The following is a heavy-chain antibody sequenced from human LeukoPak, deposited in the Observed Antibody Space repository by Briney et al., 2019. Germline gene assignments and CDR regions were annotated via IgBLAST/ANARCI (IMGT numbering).Heavy chain of an antibody. D-gene: IGHD6-19*01. CDR3: ARGGGGYSSGWYGY. CDR1: GFSFSSYW. V-gene: IGHV3-74*01. Sequence: PGGSLRLSCAASGFSFSSYWMNWVRQAPGKGLVWVALINTDGRTTTYADSVKGRFTISRDNSKNTLYLQMNSLRAEDTAVYYCARGGGGYSSGWYGYWGQGTLVTVSS. CDR2: INTDGRTT. J-gene: IGHJ4*02.